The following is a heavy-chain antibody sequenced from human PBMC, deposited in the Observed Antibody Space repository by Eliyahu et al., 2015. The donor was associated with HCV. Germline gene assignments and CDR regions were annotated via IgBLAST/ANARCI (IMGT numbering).Heavy chain of an antibody. CDR3: ARVEEYSGYDPDYYYYYGMDV. D-gene: IGHD5-12*01. CDR1: GGTFSSYA. V-gene: IGHV1-69*01. CDR2: IIPIFGTA. Sequence: EVKKPGSSVKVSCKASGGTFSSYAISWVRQAPGQGLEWMGGIIPIFGTANYAQKFQGRVTITADESTSTAYMELSSLRSEDTAVYYCARVEEYSGYDPDYYYYYGMDVWGQGTTVTVSS. J-gene: IGHJ6*02.